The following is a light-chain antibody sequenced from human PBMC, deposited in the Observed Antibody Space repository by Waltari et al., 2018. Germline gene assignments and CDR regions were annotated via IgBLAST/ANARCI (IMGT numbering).Light chain of an antibody. J-gene: IGLJ1*01. CDR1: SSDIGRYDL. V-gene: IGLV2-8*01. Sequence: QSALTQPPSASGSPGQSVAISCTGTSSDIGRYDLVSWYQQHPGKAPKLIISEVTKRPSGVPVRFSGAKSCNTASLTVSGLQAEDEADYYCSSHGGSDKFYVFGTGTKVTVL. CDR2: EVT. CDR3: SSHGGSDKFYV.